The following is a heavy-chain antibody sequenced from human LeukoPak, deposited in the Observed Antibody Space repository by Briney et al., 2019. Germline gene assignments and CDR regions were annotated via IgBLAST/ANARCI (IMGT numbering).Heavy chain of an antibody. CDR3: AKRSYYYDSSGYPLGY. J-gene: IGHJ4*02. V-gene: IGHV3-21*04. D-gene: IGHD3-22*01. CDR1: GFTFSSYS. Sequence: GGSLRLSCAASGFTFSSYSMNWVRQAPGKGLEWVSSISSSSSYIYYADSVKGRFTISRDNAKNSLYLQMNSLRAEDTAVYYCAKRSYYYDSSGYPLGYWGQGTLVTVSS. CDR2: ISSSSSYI.